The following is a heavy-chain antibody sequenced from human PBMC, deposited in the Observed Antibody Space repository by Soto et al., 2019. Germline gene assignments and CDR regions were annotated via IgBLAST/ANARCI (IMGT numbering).Heavy chain of an antibody. CDR3: ARDGYCSSTSCWLNWFDP. J-gene: IGHJ5*02. V-gene: IGHV1-18*01. Sequence: ASVTVSCKASGYTFSNYGVTWVRQAPEQGLEWMGWISYNGNTNYAQKLQGRVTMTTDTSTSTAYMELRSLRSDDTAVYYCARDGYCSSTSCWLNWFDPWGQGTLVTVSS. CDR1: GYTFSNYG. D-gene: IGHD2-2*03. CDR2: ISYNGNT.